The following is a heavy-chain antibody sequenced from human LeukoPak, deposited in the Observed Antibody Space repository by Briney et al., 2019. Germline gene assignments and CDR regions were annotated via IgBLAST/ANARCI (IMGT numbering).Heavy chain of an antibody. CDR3: VKDSKSSGWYVPPNFDY. J-gene: IGHJ4*02. Sequence: GGSLRLSCSASGFTFSTYAMHWVRQAPGKGLEYVSSVSSNVYSTHYADSVKGRFAISRANSKNTLYLQMSSLRTEDTAVYYCVKDSKSSGWYVPPNFDYWGQGTLVTVSS. V-gene: IGHV3-64D*09. CDR1: GFTFSTYA. D-gene: IGHD6-19*01. CDR2: VSSNVYST.